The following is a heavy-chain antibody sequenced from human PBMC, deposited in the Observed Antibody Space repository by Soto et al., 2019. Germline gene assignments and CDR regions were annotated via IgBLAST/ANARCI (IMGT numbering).Heavy chain of an antibody. J-gene: IGHJ6*03. Sequence: SETLSLTCTVSGGSISSSSYYWGWIRQPPGKGLEWIGSIYYSGSTYYNPSLKSRVTISVDTSKNQFSLKLSSVTAADTAVYYCASLTPYSSSSDYYYYYYMDVWGKGTTVTVSS. CDR3: ASLTPYSSSSDYYYYYYMDV. V-gene: IGHV4-39*01. D-gene: IGHD6-13*01. CDR1: GGSISSSSYY. CDR2: IYYSGST.